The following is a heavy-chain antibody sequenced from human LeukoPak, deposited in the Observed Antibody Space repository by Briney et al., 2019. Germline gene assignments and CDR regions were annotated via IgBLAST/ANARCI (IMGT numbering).Heavy chain of an antibody. J-gene: IGHJ5*02. Sequence: GGSLRLSCAASGFTFSSYSMNWVRQAPGKGLEWVSAISGSGGSTYYADSVKGRFTISRDNSKNTLYLQMNSLRAEDTAVYYCAKDHGSGSYYSYWSGYRGPFDPWGQGTLVTVSS. V-gene: IGHV3-23*01. CDR3: AKDHGSGSYYSYWSGYRGPFDP. CDR2: ISGSGGST. D-gene: IGHD3-10*01. CDR1: GFTFSSYS.